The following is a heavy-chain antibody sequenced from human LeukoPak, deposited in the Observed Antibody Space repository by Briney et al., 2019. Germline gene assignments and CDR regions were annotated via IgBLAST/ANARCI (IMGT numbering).Heavy chain of an antibody. D-gene: IGHD1-26*01. Sequence: SGTLSLTCSVSGGSLTSHSWSWIRQPPGQGLEWIGFIYYTGSTDNNPSLRSRVTISIDTSKNQFSLKLTSVTAADTALYYCARGTTGTRGAFDIWGQGTLVTVSS. J-gene: IGHJ4*02. V-gene: IGHV4-59*11. CDR2: IYYTGST. CDR1: GGSLTSHS. CDR3: ARGTTGTRGAFDI.